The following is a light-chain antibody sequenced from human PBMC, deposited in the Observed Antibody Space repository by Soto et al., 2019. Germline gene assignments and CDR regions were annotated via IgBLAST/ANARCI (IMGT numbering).Light chain of an antibody. V-gene: IGLV1-40*01. CDR2: GNS. CDR3: QSYDSSLSGHYV. Sequence: QAVVTQPPSVSGAPGQRVTISCTGSSSNIGATYDVQWYQQLPGTAPKLLIYGNSNRPSGVPDRFSGSKSGTSASLAITGLQADDEADYYCQSYDSSLSGHYVFGTGTKLTVL. J-gene: IGLJ1*01. CDR1: SSNIGATYD.